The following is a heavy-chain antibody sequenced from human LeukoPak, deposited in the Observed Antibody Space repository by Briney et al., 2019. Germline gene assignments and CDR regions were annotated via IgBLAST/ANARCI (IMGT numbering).Heavy chain of an antibody. D-gene: IGHD3-10*01. CDR2: IYPGDSDT. J-gene: IGHJ4*02. CDR1: GYSFTSYW. V-gene: IGHV5-51*01. CDR3: AIDTNNYYGSGSFDY. Sequence: GESLKISCQGSGYSFTSYWIGWVRQMPGKGLEWMGIIYPGDSDTRYSPSFQGQVTISADRSISTAYLQWSSLKASDTAMYYCAIDTNNYYGSGSFDYWGQGTLVTVSP.